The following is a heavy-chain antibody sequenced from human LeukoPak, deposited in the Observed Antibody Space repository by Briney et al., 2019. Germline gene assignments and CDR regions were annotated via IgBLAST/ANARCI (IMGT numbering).Heavy chain of an antibody. V-gene: IGHV1-2*02. CDR3: ARANFLYCSSTSCLFDY. J-gene: IGHJ4*02. CDR2: INPNDGDT. Sequence: SSVKVSCKASGYTFTDYYMHWVRQPPGQGFEWIGYINPNDGDTYYAQKFQGRVTMTRDTSISTAHMEVSRLRSDDTAVYYCARANFLYCSSTSCLFDYWGQGTLVTVSS. D-gene: IGHD2-2*01. CDR1: GYTFTDYY.